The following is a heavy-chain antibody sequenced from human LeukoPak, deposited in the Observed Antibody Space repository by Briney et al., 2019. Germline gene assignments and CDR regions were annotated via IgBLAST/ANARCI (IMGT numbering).Heavy chain of an antibody. Sequence: GGSLRLSCAASGFTFSSYGMSWVRQAPGKGLEWVANIKQDGSEKYYVDSVKGRFTISRDNSKNSLYLQMNSLRVEDTAIYYCAVLTGQFGSFDIWGQGTMVTFSS. J-gene: IGHJ3*02. CDR2: IKQDGSEK. CDR3: AVLTGQFGSFDI. V-gene: IGHV3-7*01. CDR1: GFTFSSYG. D-gene: IGHD3-9*01.